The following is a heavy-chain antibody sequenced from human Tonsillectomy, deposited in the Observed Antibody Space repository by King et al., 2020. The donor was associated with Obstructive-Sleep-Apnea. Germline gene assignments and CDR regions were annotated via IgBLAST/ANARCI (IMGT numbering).Heavy chain of an antibody. V-gene: IGHV3-11*06. CDR2: ISSRSGST. CDR3: ARVATMVRGVIIKYYFDY. D-gene: IGHD3-10*01. Sequence: VKLVESGGGLVKPGGSLRLSCAASGFTFSDYYMSWIRQAPGKGLEWVSDISSRSGSTNYADSVKGRFTISRDNAKNSLYLQMNSLRAEDTAVYYCARVATMVRGVIIKYYFDYWGQGTLVTVSS. CDR1: GFTFSDYY. J-gene: IGHJ4*02.